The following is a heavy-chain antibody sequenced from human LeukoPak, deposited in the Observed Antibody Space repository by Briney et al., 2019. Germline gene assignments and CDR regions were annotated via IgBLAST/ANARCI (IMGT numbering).Heavy chain of an antibody. J-gene: IGHJ3*02. CDR2: INQDAGTT. CDR1: GFSFTSYW. D-gene: IGHD2-15*01. CDR3: ARDPGWSSFDI. Sequence: PGGSLRLCCVASGFSFTSYWMSWVRQAPGKDLEFVANINQDAGTTNYVDSVKGRFTISRDNAENSLYLQMSSLRAEDTALYYCARDPGWSSFDIWGQGIMVTVSS. V-gene: IGHV3-7*03.